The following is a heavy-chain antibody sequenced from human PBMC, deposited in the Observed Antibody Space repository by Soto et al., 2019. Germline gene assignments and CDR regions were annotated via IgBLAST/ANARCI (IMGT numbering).Heavy chain of an antibody. CDR1: GFTFSSFA. V-gene: IGHV3-23*01. Sequence: EVQLLESGGGLVQPGGSPRLSCAASGFTFSSFAMSWVRQAPGKGLEWVSAIGSRCDSTYYADSVKGRFTISRDNSKNTLYLQMNSLRAEDTAVYYCAKDLIYGYNSGRPFDSWGQGTLVTVSS. J-gene: IGHJ4*02. CDR3: AKDLIYGYNSGRPFDS. CDR2: IGSRCDST. D-gene: IGHD6-19*01.